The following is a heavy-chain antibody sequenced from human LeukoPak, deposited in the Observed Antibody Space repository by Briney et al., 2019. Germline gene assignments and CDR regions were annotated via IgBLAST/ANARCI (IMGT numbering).Heavy chain of an antibody. CDR1: GFTFSSYW. D-gene: IGHD3-22*01. J-gene: IGHJ3*02. CDR3: ARDLRVVITLGAFDI. V-gene: IGHV3-74*01. Sequence: GGSLRLSCAASGFTFSSYWMHWVRQAPGKGLVWVSRINSDGSSTSYADSVKGRFTISRDNAKNSLYLQMNSLRAEDTAVYYCARDLRVVITLGAFDIWGQGTMVTVSS. CDR2: INSDGSST.